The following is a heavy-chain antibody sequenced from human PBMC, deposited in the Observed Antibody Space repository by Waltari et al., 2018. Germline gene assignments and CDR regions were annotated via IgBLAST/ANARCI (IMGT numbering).Heavy chain of an antibody. CDR2: INPNRGGT. D-gene: IGHD3-10*01. CDR1: GYTFTGYY. V-gene: IGHV1-2*04. CDR3: ARERVTMVRGVRSGYGMDV. Sequence: QVQLVQSGAEVKKPGASVKVSCKASGYTFTGYYMHWVRQAPGQGLEWMGWINPNRGGTNYAQKFQGWVTMTRDTSISTAYMELSRLRSDDTAVYYCARERVTMVRGVRSGYGMDVWGQGTTVTVSS. J-gene: IGHJ6*02.